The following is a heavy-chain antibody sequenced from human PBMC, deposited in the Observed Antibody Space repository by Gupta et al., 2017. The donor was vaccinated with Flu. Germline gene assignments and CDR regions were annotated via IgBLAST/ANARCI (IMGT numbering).Heavy chain of an antibody. Sequence: QVQLQESGPGLVKPSETLLLTCTVSGGSISNYYWSWIRQPPGKGLELIGYVYSSGSTDYNPSLTSRVTISLDTSKNWFSLIVSSVTAADTAVYYCARVMHYEFWTGYYTPYFDYWGQGALVTVSS. CDR2: VYSSGST. V-gene: IGHV4-59*01. D-gene: IGHD3-3*01. CDR3: ARVMHYEFWTGYYTPYFDY. CDR1: GGSISNYY. J-gene: IGHJ4*02.